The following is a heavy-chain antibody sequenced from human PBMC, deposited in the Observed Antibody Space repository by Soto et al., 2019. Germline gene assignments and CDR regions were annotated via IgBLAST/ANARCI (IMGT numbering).Heavy chain of an antibody. Sequence: SVKVSCKASGGTFSSYAISWVRQAPGQGLEWMGGIIPIFGTANYAQKFQGRVTITADESTSTAYMELSSLRSEDTAVYYCAREASVSSGYLSWFDPWGQGTLVTVSS. V-gene: IGHV1-69*13. D-gene: IGHD3-22*01. J-gene: IGHJ5*02. CDR3: AREASVSSGYLSWFDP. CDR1: GGTFSSYA. CDR2: IIPIFGTA.